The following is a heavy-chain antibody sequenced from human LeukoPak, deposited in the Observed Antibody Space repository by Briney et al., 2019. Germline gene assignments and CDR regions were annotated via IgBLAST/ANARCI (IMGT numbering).Heavy chain of an antibody. V-gene: IGHV4-59*08. Sequence: PSETLSLTCTVSGGSISSYYWSWIRQPPGKGLEWIGYIYYSGSTNYNPSLKSRVTISVDTSKNQFSLKLSSVTAADTAVYYCARLVKGNWFDPWGQGTLVTVSS. CDR3: ARLVKGNWFDP. CDR1: GGSISSYY. CDR2: IYYSGST. J-gene: IGHJ5*02.